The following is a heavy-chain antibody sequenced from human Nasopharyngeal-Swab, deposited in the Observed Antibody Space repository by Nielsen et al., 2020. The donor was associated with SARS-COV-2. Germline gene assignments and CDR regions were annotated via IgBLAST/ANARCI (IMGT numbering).Heavy chain of an antibody. Sequence: SVKVSCKASGVTFSSYAISWVRQAPGQGLEWMGGIIPIFGTANYAQKFQGRVTITADESTSTAYMELSSLRSEDTAVHYCARDGYGNGAFDIWGQGTMVTVSS. CDR1: GVTFSSYA. V-gene: IGHV1-69*13. J-gene: IGHJ3*02. CDR2: IIPIFGTA. CDR3: ARDGYGNGAFDI. D-gene: IGHD1-1*01.